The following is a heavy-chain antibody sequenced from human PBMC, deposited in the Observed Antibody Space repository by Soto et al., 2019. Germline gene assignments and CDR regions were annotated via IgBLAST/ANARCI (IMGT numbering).Heavy chain of an antibody. CDR1: GYSFTSYW. V-gene: IGHV5-51*01. CDR2: IYPGDSDT. J-gene: IGHJ3*02. Sequence: GESLKISCKGSGYSFTSYWIGWVRQMPGKGLEWMGIIYPGDSDTRYSPSFQGQVTISADKSISTAYLQWSSLKASDTAMYYCARQVSVGATQGAFDIWGQGTMVTVSS. CDR3: ARQVSVGATQGAFDI. D-gene: IGHD1-26*01.